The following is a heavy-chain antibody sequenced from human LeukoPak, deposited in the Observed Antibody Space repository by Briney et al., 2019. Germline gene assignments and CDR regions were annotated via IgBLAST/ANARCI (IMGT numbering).Heavy chain of an antibody. V-gene: IGHV3-33*06. CDR1: GFTFSAYA. Sequence: GGSLSLSSAASGFTFSAYAMHWVRQAPGKGLEWVAVIWFDGRQTFYADSVKGRFTISRDNSKNTLYLQVNSLRAEDTALYYCVKDRTVAGTDARYYFDYWGQGTLVTVSS. D-gene: IGHD6-19*01. CDR2: IWFDGRQT. CDR3: VKDRTVAGTDARYYFDY. J-gene: IGHJ4*02.